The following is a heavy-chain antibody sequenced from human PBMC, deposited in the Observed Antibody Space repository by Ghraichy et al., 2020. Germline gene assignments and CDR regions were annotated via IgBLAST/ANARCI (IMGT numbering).Heavy chain of an antibody. J-gene: IGHJ4*02. V-gene: IGHV1-2*02. Sequence: ASVKVSCKASGYTFTGYYMHWVRQAPGQGLEWMGWINPNSGGTNYAQKFQGRVTMTRDTSISTAYMELSRLRSDDTAVYYCARAGRYCSGGSCFLPGYWGQGTLVTVSS. CDR3: ARAGRYCSGGSCFLPGY. D-gene: IGHD2-15*01. CDR2: INPNSGGT. CDR1: GYTFTGYY.